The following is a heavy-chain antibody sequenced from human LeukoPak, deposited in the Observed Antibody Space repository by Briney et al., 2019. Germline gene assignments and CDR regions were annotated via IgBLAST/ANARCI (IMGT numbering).Heavy chain of an antibody. D-gene: IGHD6-13*01. CDR2: ISTDGSST. J-gene: IGHJ4*02. Sequence: GGSLRLSCAASGFTFSSYSMNWVRQAPGKGLVWVSRISTDGSSTTYADSVKGRFTISRDNAKSTLYLQMNSLRAEDTAVYFCAREVAVYSSSWTLGYWGQGTLVTVSS. V-gene: IGHV3-74*01. CDR1: GFTFSSYS. CDR3: AREVAVYSSSWTLGY.